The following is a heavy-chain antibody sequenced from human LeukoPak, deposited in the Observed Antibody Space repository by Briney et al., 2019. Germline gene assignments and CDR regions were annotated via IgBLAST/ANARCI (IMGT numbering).Heavy chain of an antibody. V-gene: IGHV3-48*03. CDR1: GFTFSSYE. CDR2: ISSSGSTT. D-gene: IGHD6-19*01. J-gene: IGHJ5*02. CDR3: AKGSGSGWYGWFAP. Sequence: PGGSLRLSCAASGFTFSSYEMNWVRQAPGKGLEWVSYISSSGSTTYYADSVKGRFTISRDNSKNTFFLQMNTLRAADTAVYCCAKGSGSGWYGWFAPWGQGTLVTVSS.